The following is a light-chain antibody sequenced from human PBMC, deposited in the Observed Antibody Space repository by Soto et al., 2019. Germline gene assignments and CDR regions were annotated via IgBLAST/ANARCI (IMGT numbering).Light chain of an antibody. V-gene: IGLV1-47*02. CDR1: NSNIGSNY. CDR2: STS. CDR3: AAWDDTLGGFYV. J-gene: IGLJ1*01. Sequence: QPVLTQPPSVSEAPGLGVTISCSGSNSNIGSNYVYWYQQLPGAAPKLLIYSTSQRSSGVPGRFSAFKSGTSASLAISALRPEDEADYYCAAWDDTLGGFYVFGTGTKLTVL.